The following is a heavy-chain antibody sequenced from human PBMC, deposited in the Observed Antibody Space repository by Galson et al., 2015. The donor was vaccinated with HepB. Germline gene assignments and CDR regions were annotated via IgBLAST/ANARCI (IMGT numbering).Heavy chain of an antibody. D-gene: IGHD2-2*01. CDR2: INAGNGNT. V-gene: IGHV1-3*01. CDR1: GYTFTSYA. CDR3: ARDDIVLVPAAIGIGWFDP. J-gene: IGHJ5*02. Sequence: SVKVSCKASGYTFTSYAMHWVRQAPGQRLEWMGWINAGNGNTKYSQKFQGRVTITRDTSASTAYMELSSLRSEDTAVYYCARDDIVLVPAAIGIGWFDPWGQGTLVTVSS.